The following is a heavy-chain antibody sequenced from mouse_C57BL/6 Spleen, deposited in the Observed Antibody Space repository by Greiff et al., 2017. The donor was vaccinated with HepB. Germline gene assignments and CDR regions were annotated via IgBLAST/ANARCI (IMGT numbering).Heavy chain of an antibody. J-gene: IGHJ1*03. D-gene: IGHD1-1*01. V-gene: IGHV1-54*01. CDR1: GYAFTNYL. CDR3: ARGYYGSSYGCFDV. CDR2: INPGSGGT. Sequence: VQLQQSGAELVRPGTSVKVSCKASGYAFTNYLIEWVKQRPGQGLEWIGVINPGSGGTKYHEKFKGKATLTADKSSSTAYMQLSNLTSEDSAVYFIARGYYGSSYGCFDVWGTGTTVTVSS.